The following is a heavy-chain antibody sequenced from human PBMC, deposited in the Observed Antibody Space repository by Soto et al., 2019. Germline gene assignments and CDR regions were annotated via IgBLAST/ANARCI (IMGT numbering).Heavy chain of an antibody. CDR3: AIDVAVGTGYYFDY. D-gene: IGHD6-13*01. V-gene: IGHV1-69*15. CDR2: IVPLFGTA. J-gene: IGHJ4*02. CDR1: GGTFSSFA. Sequence: QVQLVQSGAEVKKPGSSVKVSCKASGGTFSSFAISWVRQAPGQGLEWMGTIVPLFGTANYAQKFQGRVTINADLPTSTAYMELSSLRSEDTAVYYCAIDVAVGTGYYFDYWGQGTLVTVSS.